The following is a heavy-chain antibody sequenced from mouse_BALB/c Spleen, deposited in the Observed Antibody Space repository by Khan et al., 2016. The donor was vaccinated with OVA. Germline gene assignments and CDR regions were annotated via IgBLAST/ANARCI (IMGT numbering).Heavy chain of an antibody. CDR2: INPSNAYT. D-gene: IGHD1-1*01. Sequence: QVQLKQSGAELARPGASVKMSCKASGYTFTSYSMHWIKQRPGQGLEWIGNINPSNAYTNYNQKFKDKATLTADKSSSTASMQLSSLKSEDSAVYYGAMDFQYYGSRGALDYWGQGTSVTGSS. CDR3: AMDFQYYGSRGALDY. CDR1: GYTFTSYS. V-gene: IGHV1-4*01. J-gene: IGHJ4*01.